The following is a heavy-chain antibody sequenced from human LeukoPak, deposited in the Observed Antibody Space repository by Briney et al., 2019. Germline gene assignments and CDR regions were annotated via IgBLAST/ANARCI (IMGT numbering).Heavy chain of an antibody. Sequence: EAPVKVSCKASGYTFTGYYMHWVRQAPGQGLEWMGWINPNSGGTNYAQKFQGRVTMTRDTSISTAYMELSRLRSDDTAVYYCAGSLGYCTSNVCYLKYWGQGTLVTVSS. V-gene: IGHV1-2*02. CDR1: GYTFTGYY. J-gene: IGHJ4*02. CDR2: INPNSGGT. CDR3: AGSLGYCTSNVCYLKY. D-gene: IGHD2-8*01.